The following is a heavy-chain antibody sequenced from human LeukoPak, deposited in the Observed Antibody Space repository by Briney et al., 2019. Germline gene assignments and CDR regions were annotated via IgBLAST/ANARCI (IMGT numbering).Heavy chain of an antibody. CDR3: AKRVEYSSSSGGYFGY. Sequence: GGSLRLPCAASGFTFRSYGMSWVRQAPGKGLEWVSALSDGGGSRYYADSVKGRFTISRDNSKNTLYLQMNNLRAEDTAVYYRAKRVEYSSSSGGYFGYWGQGTLVTVSS. V-gene: IGHV3-23*01. J-gene: IGHJ4*02. CDR1: GFTFRSYG. CDR2: LSDGGGSR. D-gene: IGHD6-6*01.